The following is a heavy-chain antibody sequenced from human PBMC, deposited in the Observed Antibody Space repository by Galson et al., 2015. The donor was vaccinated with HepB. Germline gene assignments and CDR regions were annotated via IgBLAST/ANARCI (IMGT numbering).Heavy chain of an antibody. CDR2: ITSGSTNT. J-gene: IGHJ6*02. CDR3: ASRAPCSGGRCYPLYYGMDV. V-gene: IGHV3-48*02. CDR1: GFTFSDYA. Sequence: SLRLSCAASGFTFSDYAMNWVRQAPGKGLEWVSYITSGSTNTYYADSVRGRFTISRDNAKKSLYLQMNSLRDEDTAVYYCASRAPCSGGRCYPLYYGMDVWGQGTTVTVSS. D-gene: IGHD2-15*01.